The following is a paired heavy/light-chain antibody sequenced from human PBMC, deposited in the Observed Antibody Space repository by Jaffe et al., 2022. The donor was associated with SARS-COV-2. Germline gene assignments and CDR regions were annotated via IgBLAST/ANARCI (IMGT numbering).Light chain of an antibody. V-gene: IGKV2-30*01. Sequence: DVVLTQSPLSLPVTLGQPASISCRSSQSLVSSDGKIYLNWFQQRLGQSPRRLFYRVSKRDSGVPDRFSGSGSGTDFTLTISRVETEDVGVYYCMQAAYWPCTSGQGTKLEIK. CDR2: RVS. CDR3: MQAAYWPCT. CDR1: QSLVSSDGKIY. J-gene: IGKJ2*02.
Heavy chain of an antibody. J-gene: IGHJ4*02. Sequence: EVRLVESGGHLVQPGGSLRLSCAASGFTFSSLWMSWVRQAPGRGPECVAAIKEDGREMHYVDSVKGRFTISRDNAKNSLYLQMDGLRVEDTAIYYCAIGWGGDSWGQGTLVTVSS. CDR3: AIGWGGDS. V-gene: IGHV3-7*01. CDR1: GFTFSSLW. CDR2: IKEDGREM. D-gene: IGHD2-21*01.